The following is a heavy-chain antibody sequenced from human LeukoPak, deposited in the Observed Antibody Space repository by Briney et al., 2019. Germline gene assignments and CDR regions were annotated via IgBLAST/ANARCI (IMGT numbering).Heavy chain of an antibody. CDR2: ISGSGGST. CDR3: AKRYHESYFDY. Sequence: GGSLRLSCAASGFALSSAGMNWVRQAPGKGLEWVSAISGSGGSTYYADSVKGRFTISRDNSKNTLYLQMNSLRAEDTAVYYCAKRYHESYFDYWGQGTLVTVSS. CDR1: GFALSSAG. V-gene: IGHV3-23*01. D-gene: IGHD2-15*01. J-gene: IGHJ4*02.